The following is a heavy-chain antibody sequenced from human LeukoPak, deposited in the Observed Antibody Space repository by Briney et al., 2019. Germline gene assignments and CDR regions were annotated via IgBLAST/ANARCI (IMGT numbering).Heavy chain of an antibody. V-gene: IGHV3-23*01. Sequence: GGSLRLSCAASGFTFSNYGLNWVRQAPGKGLEWVSAISGSGGSTYYADSVKGRFTISRDNSKNTLYLQMNSLRAEDTAVYYCAKVGVVVPGAISWFDPWGQGTLVTVSS. CDR3: AKVGVVVPGAISWFDP. J-gene: IGHJ5*02. D-gene: IGHD2-2*01. CDR1: GFTFSNYG. CDR2: ISGSGGST.